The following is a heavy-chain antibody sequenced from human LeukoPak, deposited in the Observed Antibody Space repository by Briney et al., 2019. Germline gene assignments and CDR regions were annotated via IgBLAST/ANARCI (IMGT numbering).Heavy chain of an antibody. CDR3: VKHARVGTSTAFEV. CDR1: GFTFDHFG. J-gene: IGHJ3*01. CDR2: VTGSATTT. Sequence: PGGSLGLSCTASGFTFDHFGMSWVRQAPGKGLEWVSAVTGSATTTSYADSVKGRFTVSRDNSQSLLSLQMDSLGAEDTAIYYCVKHARVGTSTAFEVWGQGTLVTVSS. V-gene: IGHV3-23*01. D-gene: IGHD1-26*01.